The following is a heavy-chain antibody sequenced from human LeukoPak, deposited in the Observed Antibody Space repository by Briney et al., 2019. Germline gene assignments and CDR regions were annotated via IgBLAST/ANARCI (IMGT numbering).Heavy chain of an antibody. CDR3: ARDSRRVAVAGNFDY. CDR1: GYTFTGYY. V-gene: IGHV1-2*02. J-gene: IGHJ4*02. Sequence: GASVKVSCKASGYTFTGYYMHWVRQAPGQGLEWMGWINPNSGGTNYAQKFQGRVTMTRDTSISTAYMELSRLRSDDTAVYYCARDSRRVAVAGNFDYWGQGTLVTVSS. CDR2: INPNSGGT. D-gene: IGHD6-19*01.